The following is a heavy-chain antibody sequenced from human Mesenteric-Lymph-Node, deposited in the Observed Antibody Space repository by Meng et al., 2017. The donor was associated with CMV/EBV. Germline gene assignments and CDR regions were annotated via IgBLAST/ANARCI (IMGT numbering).Heavy chain of an antibody. D-gene: IGHD2/OR15-2a*01. CDR3: AKVYGTGYHYFFDY. Sequence: SGALFRISLVAWVRQARGQGLEWVGNIITFFGVTDYAQKFQGRVSITADKSTGTVYMEMTSLTSEDTGVYYCAKVYGTGYHYFFDYWGQGTLVTVSS. CDR1: GALFRISL. V-gene: IGHV1-69*04. CDR2: IITFFGVT. J-gene: IGHJ4*02.